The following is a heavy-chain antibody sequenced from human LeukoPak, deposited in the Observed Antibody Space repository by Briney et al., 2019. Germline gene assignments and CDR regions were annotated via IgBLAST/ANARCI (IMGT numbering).Heavy chain of an antibody. Sequence: GGSLRLSCAASGFTFSSYAMSWVRQAPGKGLECVSSISGSGGSTYYADSVKGRFTISRDNSKNTLYLQMNSLRAEDTAVYYCARDLVVVAATPGDWFDPWGQGTLVTVSS. CDR3: ARDLVVVAATPGDWFDP. V-gene: IGHV3-23*01. CDR2: ISGSGGST. CDR1: GFTFSSYA. D-gene: IGHD2-15*01. J-gene: IGHJ5*02.